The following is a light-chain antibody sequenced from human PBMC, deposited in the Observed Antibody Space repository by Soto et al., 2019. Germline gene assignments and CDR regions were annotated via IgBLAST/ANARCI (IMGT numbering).Light chain of an antibody. CDR2: ENN. V-gene: IGLV1-51*02. Sequence: QSVLTQPPSVSAVPGQKGTVSCSGSGSNIENNFVSWYRQLPGTAPKLLIYENNRRPSGIPDRFSGSKSGTSATLDIAGLETGDEADYYCATWNTSLSAGVFGPGTKVTVL. J-gene: IGLJ1*01. CDR1: GSNIENNF. CDR3: ATWNTSLSAGV.